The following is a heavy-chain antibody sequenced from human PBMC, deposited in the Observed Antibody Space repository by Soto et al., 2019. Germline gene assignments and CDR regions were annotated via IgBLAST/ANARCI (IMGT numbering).Heavy chain of an antibody. CDR2: INSYSGDT. Sequence: QVQLVQSGVEVKTPGASVKVSCQASGYTFFAYYINWVRQAPGQGLEWMGWINSYSGDTYYAQKFQGRVTMTTHTTTTRASLKLRTLTCDAAAVFYCARLHGPRTSGAWGDPWGPRTGVHAS. V-gene: IGHV1-18*01. CDR3: ARLHGPRTSGAWGDP. CDR1: GYTFFAYY. J-gene: IGHJ5*02. D-gene: IGHD3-16*01.